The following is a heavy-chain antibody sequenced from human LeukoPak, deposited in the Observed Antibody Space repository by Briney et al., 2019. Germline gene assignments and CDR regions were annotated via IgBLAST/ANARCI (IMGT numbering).Heavy chain of an antibody. D-gene: IGHD6-13*01. Sequence: SETLSLTCTVSGDSISPYYWSWIRQPPGKGLEWIGYIYYSGDTNYNPSLKSRVTMSVDTSKNQFSLKLSSVTAADTAVYYCARSQQLIRTFDYWGRGTLVTVSS. CDR3: ARSQQLIRTFDY. CDR2: IYYSGDT. V-gene: IGHV4-59*01. CDR1: GDSISPYY. J-gene: IGHJ4*02.